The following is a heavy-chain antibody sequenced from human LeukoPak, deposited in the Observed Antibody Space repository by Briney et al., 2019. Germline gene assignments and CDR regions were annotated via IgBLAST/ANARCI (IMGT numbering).Heavy chain of an antibody. V-gene: IGHV3-21*06. J-gene: IGHJ4*02. CDR1: GFTFSSYS. D-gene: IGHD1-26*01. CDR3: AKAWDSVSYRALGC. CDR2: ISSDSRYI. Sequence: GGSLRLSCVDSGFTFSSYSLSWVRQAPGKGLEWVSAISSDSRYIYHADSVKGRFTTSRENAKNSLYLQMNSLRVEDTAVYYCAKAWDSVSYRALGCWGQGTLVTVSS.